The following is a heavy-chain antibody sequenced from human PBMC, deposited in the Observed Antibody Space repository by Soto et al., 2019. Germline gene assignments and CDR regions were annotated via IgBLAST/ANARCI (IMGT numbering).Heavy chain of an antibody. Sequence: SETLSLTCAVYGGSFSGYYWSWIRQPPGKGLEWIGEINHSGSTNYNPSLKSRVTISVDTSKNQFSLKLSSMTAADTAVYYCASIAARRYYYYYYGMDVWGQGTTVTVSS. D-gene: IGHD6-6*01. CDR2: INHSGST. V-gene: IGHV4-34*01. J-gene: IGHJ6*02. CDR1: GGSFSGYY. CDR3: ASIAARRYYYYYYGMDV.